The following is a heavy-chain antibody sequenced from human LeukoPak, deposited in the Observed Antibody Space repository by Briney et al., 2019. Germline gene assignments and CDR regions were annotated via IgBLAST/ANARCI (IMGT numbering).Heavy chain of an antibody. J-gene: IGHJ4*02. D-gene: IGHD6-13*01. CDR1: GGSFSGYY. CDR3: ARGPGSSSRFDY. Sequence: SETLSLTCAVYGGSFSGYYWSWIRQPPGKGLEWIGEINHSGSTDYNPSLKSRVTISVDTSKNQFSLKLSSVTAADTAVYYCARGPGSSSRFDYWGQGTLVTVSS. CDR2: INHSGST. V-gene: IGHV4-34*01.